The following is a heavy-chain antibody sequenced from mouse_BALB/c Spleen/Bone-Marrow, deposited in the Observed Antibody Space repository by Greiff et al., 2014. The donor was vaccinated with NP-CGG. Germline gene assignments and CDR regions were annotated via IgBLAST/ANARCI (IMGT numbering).Heavy chain of an antibody. CDR2: IAPGSGST. J-gene: IGHJ4*01. D-gene: IGHD1-1*01. V-gene: IGHV1S41*01. Sequence: DLVKPGASVKLSCKASGYTFTSYWINWIKQRPGQGLEWIGRIAPGSGSTYYNEMFKGKATLTVDTSSSTAYIQLSSLSSEDSAVYVCAREAEYYENDAMDYWGQGTSVTVAS. CDR1: GYTFTSYW. CDR3: AREAEYYENDAMDY.